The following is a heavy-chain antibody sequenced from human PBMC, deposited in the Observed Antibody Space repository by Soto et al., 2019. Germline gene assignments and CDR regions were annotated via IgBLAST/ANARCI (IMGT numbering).Heavy chain of an antibody. V-gene: IGHV3-48*01. CDR2: ISTGDSPI. D-gene: IGHD2-15*01. CDR1: GFTFSNYA. CDR3: ARHDCSGGSCYEESWFDP. Sequence: GGSLRLSCAASGFTFSNYAMNWVRQAPGKGLEWVSYISTGDSPIYYADSVKGRFTISRDNAKKSLYLQMISLRAADAAVYYCARHDCSGGSCYEESWFDPWGQGTLVTVSS. J-gene: IGHJ5*02.